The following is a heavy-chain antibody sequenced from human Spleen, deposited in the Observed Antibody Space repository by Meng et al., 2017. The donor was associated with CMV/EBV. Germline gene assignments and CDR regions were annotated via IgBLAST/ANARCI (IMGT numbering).Heavy chain of an antibody. CDR3: AKGPRITTIVVVVPGWFDP. J-gene: IGHJ5*02. CDR2: IDGSGANT. V-gene: IGHV3-23*01. CDR1: GFTFVKYA. Sequence: GESLKISCAASGFTFVKYAMNWVRQAPGKGLEWVSTIDGSGANTFYANSVKGRFTISRDNSNNMVYLQMNSLRAEDAAVYYCAKGPRITTIVVVVPGWFDPWAQGPLVTVSS. D-gene: IGHD3-22*01.